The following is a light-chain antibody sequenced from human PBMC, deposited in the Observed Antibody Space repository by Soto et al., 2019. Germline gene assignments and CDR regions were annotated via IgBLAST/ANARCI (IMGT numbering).Light chain of an antibody. CDR3: QQSFTAPWT. Sequence: DIQMTQSSSSLSASVGDRVTVTCRASQSISTFLNWYQQKPGKAPNLLIYTTSTLHGGVPSRFSGSGSGTDFTLTISSLQPEDFATYYCQQSFTAPWTFGQGTRVEIK. CDR1: QSISTF. V-gene: IGKV1-39*01. CDR2: TTS. J-gene: IGKJ1*01.